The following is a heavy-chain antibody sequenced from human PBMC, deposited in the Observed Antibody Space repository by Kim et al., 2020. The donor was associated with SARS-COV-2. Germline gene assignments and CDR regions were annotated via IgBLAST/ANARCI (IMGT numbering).Heavy chain of an antibody. Sequence: GGSLRLSCAASGFTFSSYAMHWVRQAPGKGLEWVAVISYDGSNKYYVDSVKGRFTISRDNSKNTLYLQMNSLRAEDTAVYYCARDKGINYDYIWGSYRYSPPDYWGQGTLVTVSS. CDR3: ARDKGINYDYIWGSYRYSPPDY. CDR2: ISYDGSNK. D-gene: IGHD3-16*02. J-gene: IGHJ4*02. CDR1: GFTFSSYA. V-gene: IGHV3-30*04.